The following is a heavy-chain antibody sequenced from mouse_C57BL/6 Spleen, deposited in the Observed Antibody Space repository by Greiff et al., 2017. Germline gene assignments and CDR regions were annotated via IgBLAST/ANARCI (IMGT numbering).Heavy chain of an antibody. CDR3: ARGGSNYEGWFAY. CDR2: IYPGSGST. V-gene: IGHV1-55*01. CDR1: GYTFTSYW. D-gene: IGHD2-5*01. J-gene: IGHJ3*01. Sequence: QVQLQQPGAELVKPGASVKMSCKASGYTFTSYWITWVKQRPGQGLEWIGDIYPGSGSTNYNEKFKSKATLTVDTSSSTAYMQLSSLTSEDSAVYYCARGGSNYEGWFAYWGQGTLVTVSA.